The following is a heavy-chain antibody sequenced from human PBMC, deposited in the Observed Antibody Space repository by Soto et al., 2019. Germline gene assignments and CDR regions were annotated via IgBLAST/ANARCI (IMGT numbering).Heavy chain of an antibody. CDR1: GGSISSGGYY. CDR2: IYYSGST. Sequence: ASETLSLTCTVSGGSISSGGYYWSWIRQHPGKGLEWIGYIYYSGSTNYNPSLKSRVTISVDTSKNQFSLKLSSVTAADTAVYYCARDRVDFWSGGYNAFDIWGQGTMVTVSS. J-gene: IGHJ3*02. CDR3: ARDRVDFWSGGYNAFDI. V-gene: IGHV4-61*08. D-gene: IGHD3-3*01.